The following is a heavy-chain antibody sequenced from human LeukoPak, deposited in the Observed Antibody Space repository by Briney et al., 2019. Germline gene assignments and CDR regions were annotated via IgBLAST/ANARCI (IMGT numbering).Heavy chain of an antibody. V-gene: IGHV3-23*01. CDR1: GFTFSNYA. J-gene: IGHJ4*02. CDR2: ITGSGGST. Sequence: PGGSLRLSCAASGFTFSNYAVTWVRQAPGKGLEWVSTITGSGGSTFYADSVKGRFTISRDNSKNTLYLQMNSLRAEDTAVYYCAKDHYYDSSGYYYGDYWGQGTLVTVSS. CDR3: AKDHYYDSSGYYYGDY. D-gene: IGHD3-22*01.